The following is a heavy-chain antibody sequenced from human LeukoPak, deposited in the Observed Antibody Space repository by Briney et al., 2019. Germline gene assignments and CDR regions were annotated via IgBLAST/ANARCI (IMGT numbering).Heavy chain of an antibody. V-gene: IGHV3-33*01. D-gene: IGHD6-6*01. CDR3: AREEYSTSFDY. CDR2: VWDDGNEQ. CDR1: GFSFNSYV. J-gene: IGHJ4*02. Sequence: GRSLRLSCAASGFSFNSYVMHWVRQAPDKGLEWVALVWDDGNEQYYADPVKGRFTISRDNSKNTLYLQMNSLRVEDTAVYYCAREEYSTSFDYWGQGTLVTVSP.